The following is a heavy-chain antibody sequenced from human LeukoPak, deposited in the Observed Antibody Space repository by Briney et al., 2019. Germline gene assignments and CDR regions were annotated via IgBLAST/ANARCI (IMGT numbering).Heavy chain of an antibody. CDR3: ARDHIVVVRHYYYYMDV. Sequence: GGSLRLSCAASGFTFSSYSMNWVRQAPGKGLEWVSYISSSSTIYYADSVKGRFTISRDNAKNSLYLQMNSLRAEDTAVYYCARDHIVVVRHYYYYMDVWGKGTTVTVSS. D-gene: IGHD2-21*01. CDR1: GFTFSSYS. CDR2: ISSSSTI. V-gene: IGHV3-48*01. J-gene: IGHJ6*03.